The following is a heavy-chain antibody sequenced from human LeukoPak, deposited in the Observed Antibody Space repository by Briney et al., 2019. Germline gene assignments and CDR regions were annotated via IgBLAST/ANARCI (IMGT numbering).Heavy chain of an antibody. J-gene: IGHJ4*02. V-gene: IGHV3-64*01. CDR3: ASSLSSGWYNDY. Sequence: PGGSLRLSCAASGVSFSSYPMHWVRQAPGKGLEYVSAITGNGGSTYYANSVKGRFTISRDNSKNTVYLQMGSLRAEDMAVYYCASSLSSGWYNDYWGQGILVTVSS. CDR2: ITGNGGST. D-gene: IGHD6-19*01. CDR1: GVSFSSYP.